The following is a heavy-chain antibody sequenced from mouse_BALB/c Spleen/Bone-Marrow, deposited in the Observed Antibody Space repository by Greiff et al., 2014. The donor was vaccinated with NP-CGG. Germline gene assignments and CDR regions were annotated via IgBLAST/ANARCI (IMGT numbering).Heavy chain of an antibody. J-gene: IGHJ2*01. CDR1: GYSITSDYA. CDR3: ARDDYYGGSYFDY. V-gene: IGHV3-2*02. D-gene: IGHD1-1*01. CDR2: IGYSGST. Sequence: DVKLVESGPGLVKPSQSLSLTCTVTGYSITSDYAWNWIRQFPGKKLEWMGFIGYSGSTSYNPSLSSRISVTRDTSKNQFFLHLNSVTTEDTATYYCARDDYYGGSYFDYWGQGTTLTVSS.